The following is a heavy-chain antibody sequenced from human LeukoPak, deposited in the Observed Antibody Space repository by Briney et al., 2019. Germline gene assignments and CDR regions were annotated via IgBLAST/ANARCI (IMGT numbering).Heavy chain of an antibody. J-gene: IGHJ5*02. CDR1: GFTFSNAW. CDR3: TTDLYRPYSGYDP. Sequence: GGSLRLSCAASGFTFSNAWMSWARQAPGKGLEWVGRIKSKTDGGTTDYAAPVKGRFTISRDDSKNTLYLQVNSLKTEDTAVYYCTTDLYRPYSGYDPWGQGTLVTVSS. V-gene: IGHV3-15*01. D-gene: IGHD5-12*01. CDR2: IKSKTDGGTT.